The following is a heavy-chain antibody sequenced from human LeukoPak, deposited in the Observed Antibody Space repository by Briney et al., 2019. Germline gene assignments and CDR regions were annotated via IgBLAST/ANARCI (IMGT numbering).Heavy chain of an antibody. J-gene: IGHJ4*02. CDR3: ARDYHYGQTDY. D-gene: IGHD3-10*01. CDR1: GFTFSNHW. Sequence: RGSLGLSCAASGFTFSNHWMHWVRQAPGKGRVWVSTISQDGTITHYADSVQGRFTISRDNDRSTLYLQMSSLRAEDTAVYYCARDYHYGQTDYWGQGTLVTVSS. CDR2: ISQDGTIT. V-gene: IGHV3-74*01.